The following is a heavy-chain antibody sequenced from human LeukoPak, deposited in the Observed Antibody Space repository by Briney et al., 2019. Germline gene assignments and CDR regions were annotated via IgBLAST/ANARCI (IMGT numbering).Heavy chain of an antibody. CDR3: ARGYYDSSGYYYFDY. CDR2: SYYSGST. Sequence: PSETLSLTCTVSGGSISSYYWNWIRQPPGKGLEWIAYSYYSGSTNYNPSLKSRVTISVDTSKNQFSLKLSSVTAADTAVYYCARGYYDSSGYYYFDYWGQGTLVTVSS. J-gene: IGHJ4*02. CDR1: GGSISSYY. V-gene: IGHV4-59*01. D-gene: IGHD3-22*01.